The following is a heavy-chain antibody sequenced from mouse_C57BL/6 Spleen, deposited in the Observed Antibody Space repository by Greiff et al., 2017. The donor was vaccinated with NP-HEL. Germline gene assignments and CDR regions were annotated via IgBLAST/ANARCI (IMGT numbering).Heavy chain of an antibody. V-gene: IGHV1-54*01. D-gene: IGHD1-1*01. CDR2: INPGSGGT. Sequence: QVQLKESGAELVRPGTSVKVSCKASGYAFTNYLIEWVKQRPGQGLEWIGVINPGSGGTNYNEKFKGKATLTADKSSSTAYMQLSSLTSEDSAVYFCARRNYYGSNREYCDYRGQGTTLTVSS. CDR1: GYAFTNYL. J-gene: IGHJ2*01. CDR3: ARRNYYGSNREYCDY.